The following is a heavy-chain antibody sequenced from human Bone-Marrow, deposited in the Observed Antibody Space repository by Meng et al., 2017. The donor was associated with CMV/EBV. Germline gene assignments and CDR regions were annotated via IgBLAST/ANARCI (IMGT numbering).Heavy chain of an antibody. CDR2: ISSSSSYI. D-gene: IGHD4-17*01. CDR3: ARGDYGGGAFDI. CDR1: GFTVSNNY. J-gene: IGHJ3*02. V-gene: IGHV3-21*01. Sequence: GGSLRLSCAASGFTVSNNYMSWVRQAPGKGLEWVSSISSSSSYIYYADSVKGRFTISRDNAKNSLYLQMNSLRAEDTAVYYCARGDYGGGAFDIWGQGTMVTVSS.